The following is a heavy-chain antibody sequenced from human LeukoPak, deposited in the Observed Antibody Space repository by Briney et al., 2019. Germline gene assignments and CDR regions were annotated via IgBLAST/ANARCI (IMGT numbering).Heavy chain of an antibody. V-gene: IGHV1-46*01. J-gene: IGHJ3*02. CDR1: GYTFTSYY. Sequence: SSVKVSCKASGYTFTSYYMHWVRQAPGQGLEWMGIINPSGGSTSYAQKFQGRVTMTRDTSTSTAYMELRSLRSDDTAVYYCARDRRDRDAFDIWGQGTMVTVSS. CDR2: INPSGGST. CDR3: ARDRRDRDAFDI. D-gene: IGHD1-14*01.